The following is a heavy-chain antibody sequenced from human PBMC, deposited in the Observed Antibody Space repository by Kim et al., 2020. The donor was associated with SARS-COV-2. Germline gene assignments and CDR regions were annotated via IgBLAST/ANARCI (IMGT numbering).Heavy chain of an antibody. CDR3: AGGFWSGYSSFDY. V-gene: IGHV4-39*01. D-gene: IGHD3-3*01. J-gene: IGHJ4*02. Sequence: NPSLKRRVTISVDTSKNQFSLKLSSVTAADTAVYYCAGGFWSGYSSFDYWGQGTLVTVSS.